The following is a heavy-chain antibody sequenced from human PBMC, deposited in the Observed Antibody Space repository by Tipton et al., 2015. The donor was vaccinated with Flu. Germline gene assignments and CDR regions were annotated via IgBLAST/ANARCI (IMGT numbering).Heavy chain of an antibody. J-gene: IGHJ4*02. Sequence: SLRLSCAASGFTFSSYGMHWVRQAPGKGLEWVAVISYDGSNKYYADSVKGRFTISRDNSKNTLYLQMNSLKTEDTAVYYCTTPSSYGDFLSYWGQGTLVTVSS. CDR1: GFTFSSYG. D-gene: IGHD4-17*01. V-gene: IGHV3-30*03. CDR2: ISYDGSNK. CDR3: TTPSSYGDFLSY.